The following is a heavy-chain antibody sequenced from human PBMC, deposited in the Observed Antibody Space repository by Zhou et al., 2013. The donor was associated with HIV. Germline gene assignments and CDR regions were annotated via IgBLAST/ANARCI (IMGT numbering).Heavy chain of an antibody. D-gene: IGHD6-6*01. CDR1: GGTFSSYA. CDR2: IIPIFGTA. Sequence: QVQLVQSGAEVKKPGSSVQVSCKASGGTFSSYAISWVRQAPGQGLEWMGGIIPIFGTANYAQKFQGRVTIITDESRSTAYMELSSLRSEDTAVYYCAIAYSSSSGLYYYYMDVWGKGTTVTVSS. V-gene: IGHV1-69*05. CDR3: AIAYSSSSGLYYYYMDV. J-gene: IGHJ6*03.